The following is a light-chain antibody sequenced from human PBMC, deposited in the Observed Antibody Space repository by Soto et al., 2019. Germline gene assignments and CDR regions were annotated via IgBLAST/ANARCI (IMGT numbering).Light chain of an antibody. CDR2: DVS. CDR3: SSYKSSITHV. CDR1: SSDVGGYNY. V-gene: IGLV2-14*01. Sequence: SAVSRPGKVCRSPGQSININCTGTSSDVGGYNYVSWHQQHPGKAPKLLIYDVSSRPSGVSNRFSSSKSGNTASLTISGLQAEDEADYYCSSYKSSITHVFATGTKVTVL. J-gene: IGLJ1*01.